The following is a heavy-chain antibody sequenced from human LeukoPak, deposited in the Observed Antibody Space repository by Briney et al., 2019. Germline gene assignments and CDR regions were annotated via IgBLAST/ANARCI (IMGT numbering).Heavy chain of an antibody. Sequence: GASVKVSCKVSGYTLTELSMHWVRQAPGKGLEWMGGFDPEDGETIYAQKFQGRVTMTEDTSTDTAYMELSSLRSEDTAVYYCATEGTTADDYYYYMDVWGKGTTVTVYS. J-gene: IGHJ6*03. CDR1: GYTLTELS. V-gene: IGHV1-24*01. CDR2: FDPEDGET. D-gene: IGHD1-1*01. CDR3: ATEGTTADDYYYYMDV.